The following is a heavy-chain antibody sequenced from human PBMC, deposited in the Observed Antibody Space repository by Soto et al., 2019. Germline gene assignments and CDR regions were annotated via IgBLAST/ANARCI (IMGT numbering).Heavy chain of an antibody. D-gene: IGHD2-15*01. Sequence: QVQLQQWGAGLLKSSETLSLTCAVYGGSFSGYYWSWIRQPPGKGLEWIGEINHSGSTNYNPSLKSRVTISVDTSKNQFSLKLSSVTAADTAVYYCARGPYCSGGSCYLFGWFDPWGQGTLVTVSS. J-gene: IGHJ5*02. V-gene: IGHV4-34*01. CDR2: INHSGST. CDR1: GGSFSGYY. CDR3: ARGPYCSGGSCYLFGWFDP.